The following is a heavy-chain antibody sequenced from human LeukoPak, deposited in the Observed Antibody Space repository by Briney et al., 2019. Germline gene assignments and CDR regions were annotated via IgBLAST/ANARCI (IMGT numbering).Heavy chain of an antibody. CDR1: GGSISSYY. J-gene: IGHJ3*02. CDR2: IYYSGST. CDR3: ARRSYVLDAFDI. Sequence: NPSETLSLTCTVSGGSISSYYWSWIRQPPGKGLEWIGYIYYSGSTNYNPSLKSRVTISVDTSKNQFSLKLSSVTAADTAVYYCARRSYVLDAFDIWGQGTMVTVSS. D-gene: IGHD3-16*01. V-gene: IGHV4-59*08.